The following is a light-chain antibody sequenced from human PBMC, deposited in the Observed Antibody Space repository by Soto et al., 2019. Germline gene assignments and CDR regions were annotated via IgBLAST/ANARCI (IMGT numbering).Light chain of an antibody. V-gene: IGKV1-9*01. CDR3: QQLNSYLT. J-gene: IGKJ5*01. CDR1: QGISSY. CDR2: AAS. Sequence: DIQMTQTPSTLSASVGDRVTINCRASQGISSYLAWYQQKPGKAPKLLIYAASTLQSGVPSRFSGSGSGTDFTLTISSLQPEDFATYYCQQLNSYLTFGQGTRLEIK.